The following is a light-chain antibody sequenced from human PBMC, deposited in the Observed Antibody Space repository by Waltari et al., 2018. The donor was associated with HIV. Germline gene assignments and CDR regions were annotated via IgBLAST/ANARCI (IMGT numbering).Light chain of an antibody. CDR3: SSYTSSSPYA. J-gene: IGLJ1*01. V-gene: IGLV2-14*03. CDR1: SSDVGGYNY. CDR2: DVS. Sequence: QSALTQPASVSGSPGQSITISCTGTSSDVGGYNYVSWYQQHPGKAPKLMIYDVSNRPSGVSNRFSCSKSGNTASLTISGLQADDEADYYCSSYTSSSPYAFGTGTKVTVL.